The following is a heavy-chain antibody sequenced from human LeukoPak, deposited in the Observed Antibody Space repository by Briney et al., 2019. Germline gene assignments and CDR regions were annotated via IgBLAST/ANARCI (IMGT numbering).Heavy chain of an antibody. D-gene: IGHD3-22*01. CDR1: GGSFSGYY. V-gene: IGHV4-34*01. J-gene: IGHJ4*02. CDR2: TNHSGST. Sequence: SETLSLTCAVYGGSFSGYYWSWIRQPPGKGLEWIGETNHSGSTNYNPSLKSRVTISVDTSKNQFSLKLSSVTAADTAVYYCARGAGGYYDSSGYYSYFDYWGQGTLVTVSS. CDR3: ARGAGGYYDSSGYYSYFDY.